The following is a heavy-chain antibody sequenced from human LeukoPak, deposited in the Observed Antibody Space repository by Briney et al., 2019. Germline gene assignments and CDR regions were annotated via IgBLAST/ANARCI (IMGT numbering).Heavy chain of an antibody. J-gene: IGHJ4*02. V-gene: IGHV4-31*03. CDR1: GGSISSGGYY. CDR3: ARGGLDGSGYYHNY. D-gene: IGHD3-22*01. Sequence: SSQTLSLTCTVSGGSISSGGYYWSWIRQHPGKGLEWIGYIYYSGSTNYNPSLKSRVTISVDTSKNQFSLKLSSVTAADTAVYYCARGGLDGSGYYHNYWGQGTLVTVSS. CDR2: IYYSGST.